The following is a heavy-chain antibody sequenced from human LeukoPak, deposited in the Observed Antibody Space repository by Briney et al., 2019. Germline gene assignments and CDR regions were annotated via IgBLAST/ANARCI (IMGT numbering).Heavy chain of an antibody. D-gene: IGHD2-15*01. CDR1: GGSISSSSYY. V-gene: IGHV4-39*07. J-gene: IGHJ3*02. CDR3: ARGLYYCSGGSCYGGAFDI. CDR2: IYYSGST. Sequence: SETLSLTCTVSGGSISSSSYYWGWIRQPPGKGLEWIGSIYYSGSTYYNPSLKSRVTISVDTSKNQFSLKLSSVTAADTAVYYCARGLYYCSGGSCYGGAFDIWGQGTMVTVSS.